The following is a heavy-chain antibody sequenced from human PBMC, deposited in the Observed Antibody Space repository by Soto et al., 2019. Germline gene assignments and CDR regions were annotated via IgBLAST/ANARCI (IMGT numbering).Heavy chain of an antibody. D-gene: IGHD4-17*01. V-gene: IGHV4-4*02. CDR3: ARTRGLLTYYYYMDV. J-gene: IGHJ6*03. CDR2: ISSSGST. Sequence: SETLSLTCAVSSDSISSSYWWSWVRQSPGKGLEWIGEISSSGSTNYNPSLKSRVTISVDRSKSQFSLKLSSVTAADTAVYYCARTRGLLTYYYYMDVCGKGTTVTVSS. CDR1: SDSISSSYW.